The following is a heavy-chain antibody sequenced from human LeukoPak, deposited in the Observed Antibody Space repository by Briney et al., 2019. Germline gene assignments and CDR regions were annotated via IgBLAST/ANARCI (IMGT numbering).Heavy chain of an antibody. D-gene: IGHD3-3*01. J-gene: IGHJ4*02. CDR2: ISYDGSNK. V-gene: IGHV3-30-3*01. CDR1: GFTFSSYA. Sequence: GRSLRLSCAASGFTFSSYAMHWVRQAPGKGLEWVAVISYDGSNKYYADSVKGRFTISRDNSKNTLYLQMNSLRAEDTAVYYCARDVLRFLEWLLSGDYWGREPWSPSPQ. CDR3: ARDVLRFLEWLLSGDY.